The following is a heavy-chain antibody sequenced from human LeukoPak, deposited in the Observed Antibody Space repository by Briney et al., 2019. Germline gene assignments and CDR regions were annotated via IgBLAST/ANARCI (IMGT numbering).Heavy chain of an antibody. D-gene: IGHD2-15*01. J-gene: IGHJ4*02. CDR3: ARSPQLDIVVVVAAIDY. V-gene: IGHV3-21*01. CDR2: ISSSSSYI. Sequence: GGSLGLSCAASGFTFSSYSMNWVRQAPGKGLEWVSSISSSSSYIYYADPVKGRFTISRDNAKNSLYLQMNSLRAEDTAVYYCARSPQLDIVVVVAAIDYWGQGTLVTVSS. CDR1: GFTFSSYS.